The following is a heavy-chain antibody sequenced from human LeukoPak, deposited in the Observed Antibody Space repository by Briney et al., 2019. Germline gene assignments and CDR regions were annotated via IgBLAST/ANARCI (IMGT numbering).Heavy chain of an antibody. CDR1: GFIISSYW. CDR3: LSWGVDNP. V-gene: IGHV3-7*01. J-gene: IGHJ5*02. CDR2: VDADGSGK. Sequence: PGGSLRLFCGASGFIISSYWMNWVGQPPGRGLECGANVDADGSGKYYMDSVKSRFTISRDNTKNSLYLQMASVRAEETATYYCLSWGVDNPWGQGTLVTVSS. D-gene: IGHD7-27*01.